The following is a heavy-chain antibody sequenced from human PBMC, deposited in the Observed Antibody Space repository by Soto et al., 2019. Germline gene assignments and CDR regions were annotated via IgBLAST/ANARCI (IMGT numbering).Heavy chain of an antibody. D-gene: IGHD2-15*01. CDR3: ARTFVDGMAGFGP. CDR1: GFTLSTYW. Sequence: SPRLSCAASGFTLSTYWMHWVRQVPGKGLVWVSRISSGGTYTNYADSVKGRFTISRDSARNTLFLQMNYLTGEDTAVYYCARTFVDGMAGFGPWGQGTLVTVSS. CDR2: ISSGGTYT. V-gene: IGHV3-74*01. J-gene: IGHJ5*02.